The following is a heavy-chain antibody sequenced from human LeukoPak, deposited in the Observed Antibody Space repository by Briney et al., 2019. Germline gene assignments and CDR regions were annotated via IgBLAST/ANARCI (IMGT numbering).Heavy chain of an antibody. CDR3: ARGKMSEQDYYDGSGSTYYFDY. V-gene: IGHV4-34*01. J-gene: IGHJ4*02. Sequence: NPSETLSLTCAVYGGSFSGYYWSWIRQPPGKGLEWIGEINHSGSTNYNPSLKSRVTISVDTSKNQFSLKLSSVTAADTAVYYCARGKMSEQDYYDGSGSTYYFDYWGQGTLVTVSS. CDR1: GGSFSGYY. CDR2: INHSGST. D-gene: IGHD3-22*01.